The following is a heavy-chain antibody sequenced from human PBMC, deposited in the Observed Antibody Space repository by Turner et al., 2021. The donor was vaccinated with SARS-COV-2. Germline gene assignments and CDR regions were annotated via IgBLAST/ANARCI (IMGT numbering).Heavy chain of an antibody. D-gene: IGHD2-21*01. CDR3: ARRQCGWGLIDY. J-gene: IGHJ4*02. Sequence: QLHLVQSGAEVQTPGASVKFSCKASGYTFTGYYLHWVRQAPGQGLEWMGWINPNRGGTNDAQKCQGRVTMTRDTSIRTAYMELRRLRSDDTAVYYCARRQCGWGLIDYWGQGTLVTVSS. CDR1: GYTFTGYY. V-gene: IGHV1-2*02. CDR2: INPNRGGT.